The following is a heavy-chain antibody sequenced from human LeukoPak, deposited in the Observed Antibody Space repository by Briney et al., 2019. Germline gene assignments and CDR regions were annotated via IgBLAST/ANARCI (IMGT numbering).Heavy chain of an antibody. J-gene: IGHJ5*02. CDR1: GFSLSGYW. Sequence: HSGGSLGLSCVASGFSLSGYWMYWVRQAPGKGLMYISRNNGDGSTTNYADVVKGRFTMSRDNVKNTLYLQMNSLRVEDTAVYYCARDPRNVGLAPWGQGTLVTVSS. CDR3: ARDPRNVGLAP. D-gene: IGHD2-15*01. CDR2: NNGDGSTT. V-gene: IGHV3-74*01.